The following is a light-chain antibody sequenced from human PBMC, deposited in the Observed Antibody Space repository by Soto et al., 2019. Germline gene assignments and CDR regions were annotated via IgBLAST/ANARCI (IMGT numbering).Light chain of an antibody. CDR3: QQYENLPFT. J-gene: IGKJ3*01. V-gene: IGKV1-33*01. CDR2: DAS. CDR1: QDISDY. Sequence: DIQMTQSPSSLSASVGDRVTITCQASQDISDYLNWYQQKPGKAPNILIYDASNLETGVPSRFSGSGSGTDFTFTISSLQYEDFATYYCQQYENLPFTFGPGTRVDVK.